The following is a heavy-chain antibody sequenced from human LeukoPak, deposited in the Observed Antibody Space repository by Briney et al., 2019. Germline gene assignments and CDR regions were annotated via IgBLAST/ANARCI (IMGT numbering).Heavy chain of an antibody. Sequence: QIGGSLRLSCAASGFTFSDYWMSWVRQAPGRGLEWVSAMGGRNGRTYYADSVKGRFTISRDNSKNTLYLQMDSLRAEDTAVYFCAKAPSHSADWSYFDSWGRGTRVTVSS. CDR2: MGGRNGRT. V-gene: IGHV3-23*01. CDR1: GFTFSDYW. D-gene: IGHD3-9*01. J-gene: IGHJ4*02. CDR3: AKAPSHSADWSYFDS.